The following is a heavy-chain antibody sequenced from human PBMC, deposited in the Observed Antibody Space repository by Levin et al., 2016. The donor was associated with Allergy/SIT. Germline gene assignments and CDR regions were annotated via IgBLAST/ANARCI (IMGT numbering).Heavy chain of an antibody. Sequence: SETLSLTCAVSGGSLSGYFWSWIRQSPVKGLEWIGEVNHRGTTNHNPSLKSRVSISVDASKSQFSLKLHSVTAADTAIYYCARDKTSLDAGSLFDLWGQGTLVSVSS. D-gene: IGHD2-15*01. V-gene: IGHV4-34*01. J-gene: IGHJ5*02. CDR2: VNHRGTT. CDR1: GGSLSGYF. CDR3: ARDKTSLDAGSLFDL.